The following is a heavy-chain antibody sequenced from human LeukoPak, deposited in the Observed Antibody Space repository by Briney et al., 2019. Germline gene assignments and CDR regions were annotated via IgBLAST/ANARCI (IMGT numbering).Heavy chain of an antibody. D-gene: IGHD3-9*01. CDR3: ATADILTGYYIV. Sequence: ASVKVSCKVSGYTLTELSMHWVRQAPGKGLEWMGGFDPEEGETIYAQKFQGRVTMTEDTSTDTAYMELSSLRSEDTAVYYWATADILTGYYIVGGQGTLVTVSS. V-gene: IGHV1-24*01. J-gene: IGHJ4*02. CDR2: FDPEEGET. CDR1: GYTLTELS.